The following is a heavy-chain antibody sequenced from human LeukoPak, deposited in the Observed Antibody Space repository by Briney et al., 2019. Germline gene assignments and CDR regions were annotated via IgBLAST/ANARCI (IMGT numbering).Heavy chain of an antibody. CDR3: ARSTGYYPGSRKLFGY. D-gene: IGHD3-10*01. J-gene: IGHJ4*02. Sequence: PSETLSLTCAVDGGSLSPYYRSWIRQPPGKGLEWIGEISPSGTTNYNPSLKSRVTMSLETSKNQFSLELSSVTAADAAVYYCARSTGYYPGSRKLFGYWGQGTLVTVSS. CDR2: ISPSGTT. CDR1: GGSLSPYY. V-gene: IGHV4-34*01.